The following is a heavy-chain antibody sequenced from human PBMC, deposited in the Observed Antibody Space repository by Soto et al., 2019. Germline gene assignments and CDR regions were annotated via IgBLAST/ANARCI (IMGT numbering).Heavy chain of an antibody. J-gene: IGHJ6*02. Sequence: SGPTLVNPTQTLTLTCTFSGFSLSTSGMCVSWIRQPPGKALEWLALIDWDDDKYYSTSLKTRLTISKDTSKNQVVLTMTNMDPVDTATYYCARIVSEYCSSTSCYGLGDYYYYYGMDVWGQGTTVTVS. CDR3: ARIVSEYCSSTSCYGLGDYYYYYGMDV. CDR2: IDWDDDK. CDR1: GFSLSTSGMC. D-gene: IGHD2-2*01. V-gene: IGHV2-70*01.